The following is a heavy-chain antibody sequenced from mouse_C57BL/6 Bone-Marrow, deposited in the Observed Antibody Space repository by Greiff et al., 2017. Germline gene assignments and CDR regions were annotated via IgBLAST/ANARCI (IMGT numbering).Heavy chain of an antibody. CDR3: ARRPPPLLSYWYFDF. Sequence: EVKLMESGGDLVKPGGSLKLSCAASGFTFSSYGMSWVRQTPDKRLEWVATISSGGSYTYYPDSVKGRFTISRDNAKNTLYLQMSSLKSEDTAMYYCARRPPPLLSYWYFDFWGTGTTVTVSS. J-gene: IGHJ1*03. CDR2: ISSGGSYT. CDR1: GFTFSSYG. V-gene: IGHV5-6*02. D-gene: IGHD2-1*01.